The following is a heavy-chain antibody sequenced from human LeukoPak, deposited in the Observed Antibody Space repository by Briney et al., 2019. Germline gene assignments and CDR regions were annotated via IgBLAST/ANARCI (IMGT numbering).Heavy chain of an antibody. D-gene: IGHD3-9*01. CDR2: ISYDGSNK. V-gene: IGHV3-30-3*01. J-gene: IGHJ4*02. CDR3: ARGPLALTGHTFIDY. CDR1: GFTFSSYA. Sequence: GGSLRLSCAASGFTFSSYAMHWVRQAPGKGLEWVAVISYDGSNKYYADSVKGRFTISRDNSKNTLYLQMNSLRAEDTAVYYCARGPLALTGHTFIDYWGQGTLVTVSS.